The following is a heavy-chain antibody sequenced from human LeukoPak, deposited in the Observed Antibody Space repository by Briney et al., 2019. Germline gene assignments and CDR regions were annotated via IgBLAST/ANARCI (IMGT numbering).Heavy chain of an antibody. D-gene: IGHD6-13*01. CDR2: IYHSGST. V-gene: IGHV4-4*02. Sequence: SETLSLTCAVSGGSISSSNWWSWVRQPPGKGLEWIGEIYHSGSTNYNPSLKSRVTISVDKSKNQFSLKLSSVTAADTAVYYCARGPKYSSSWYGDYFDYWGQGTLVTVSS. CDR1: GGSISSSNW. J-gene: IGHJ4*02. CDR3: ARGPKYSSSWYGDYFDY.